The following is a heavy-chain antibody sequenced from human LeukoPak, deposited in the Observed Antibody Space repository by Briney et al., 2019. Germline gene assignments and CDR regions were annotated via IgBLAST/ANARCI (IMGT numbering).Heavy chain of an antibody. V-gene: IGHV3-53*01. Sequence: GGSLRLSCAASGFTVSSNYMSWVRQAPGKGLEWVSIIYSGGSTFYADSVKGRFTISRDNAKNTLYLQMNSLRAEDTAVYYCARVIRFGELLYRNWFDPWGQGTLVTVSS. CDR1: GFTVSSNY. J-gene: IGHJ5*02. CDR3: ARVIRFGELLYRNWFDP. D-gene: IGHD3-10*01. CDR2: IYSGGST.